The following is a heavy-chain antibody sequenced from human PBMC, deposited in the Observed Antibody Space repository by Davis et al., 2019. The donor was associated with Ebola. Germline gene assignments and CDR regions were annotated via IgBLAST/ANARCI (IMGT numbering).Heavy chain of an antibody. CDR1: GFTLSSYG. J-gene: IGHJ4*02. CDR2: MSSSGNTI. V-gene: IGHV3-48*03. Sequence: GGSLRLPCAASGFTLSSYGINWVRQAPGKGLEWVSYMSSSGNTIYYADSVKGRFTISRESAKNSLFLQMNSLRAEDTALYYCARDRYYYGGTGTFDYWGQGTLVTVSS. CDR3: ARDRYYYGGTGTFDY. D-gene: IGHD3-10*01.